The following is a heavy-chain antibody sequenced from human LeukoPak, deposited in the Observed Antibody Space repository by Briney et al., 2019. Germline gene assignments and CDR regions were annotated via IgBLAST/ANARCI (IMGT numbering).Heavy chain of an antibody. CDR2: IRYDGSNK. D-gene: IGHD2-2*01. CDR1: GFTFSSYG. Sequence: PGGSLRLSCAASGFTFSSYGMHWVRQAPGKGLEWVAFIRYDGSNKYYADSVKGRFTISRDNSKNALYLQMNSLRAEDTAVYYCAKDGAGRYCSSTSCPDAFDIWGQGTMVTVSS. J-gene: IGHJ3*02. CDR3: AKDGAGRYCSSTSCPDAFDI. V-gene: IGHV3-30*02.